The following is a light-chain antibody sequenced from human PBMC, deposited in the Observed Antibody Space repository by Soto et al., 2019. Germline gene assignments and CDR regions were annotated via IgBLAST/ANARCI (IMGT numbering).Light chain of an antibody. Sequence: QSALTQPASVSGSPGQSITISCTGTSSDIGGYNYVSWYQQHPGKAPKVMIYDVSDRPSGVSIRFSGSKSGITASLTISGLQAEDEADYYCSSYTSDNTVIFGAGTKLTVL. CDR2: DVS. CDR3: SSYTSDNTVI. V-gene: IGLV2-14*01. CDR1: SSDIGGYNY. J-gene: IGLJ2*01.